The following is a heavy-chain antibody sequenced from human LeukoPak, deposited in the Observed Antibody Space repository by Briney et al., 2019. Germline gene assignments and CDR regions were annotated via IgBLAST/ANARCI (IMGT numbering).Heavy chain of an antibody. CDR2: IKQDGSEK. CDR3: ATNSGGYCSTTNCYTGRFDF. D-gene: IGHD2-2*02. Sequence: PGGTLRLSCAASAFPFSTYWMSWLRQAPGKGLEWVANIKQDGSEKYYVDSVKGRFTISRDNAKNSLYLQMNSPRVEDTAVYYCATNSGGYCSTTNCYTGRFDFWGQGTLVTVSS. V-gene: IGHV3-7*01. CDR1: AFPFSTYW. J-gene: IGHJ4*02.